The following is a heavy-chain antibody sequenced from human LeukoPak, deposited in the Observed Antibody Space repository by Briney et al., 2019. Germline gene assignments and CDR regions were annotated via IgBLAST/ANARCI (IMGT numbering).Heavy chain of an antibody. Sequence: ASVKVSCKASGFTFTTYGISWVRQAPGQGLEWMGWISVYNGNTNYKQKFQGRVTMTTDTSTSTAYMELRSLRSDDTAVYYCARGATRSVIVGAEDGFDYWGQGTLVTVSS. V-gene: IGHV1-18*01. CDR3: ARGATRSVIVGAEDGFDY. D-gene: IGHD1-26*01. CDR1: GFTFTTYG. J-gene: IGHJ4*02. CDR2: ISVYNGNT.